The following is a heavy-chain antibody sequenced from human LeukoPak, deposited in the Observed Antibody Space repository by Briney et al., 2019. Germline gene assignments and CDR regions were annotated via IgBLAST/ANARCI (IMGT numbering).Heavy chain of an antibody. CDR3: ARDKTQGWFWHNWFDP. V-gene: IGHV3-7*01. D-gene: IGHD2-15*01. Sequence: GGSLRLSCAATGFTFSSYWMSWVRQAPGKGLEWVANIKQDGSEKYYVDSVKGRFTISRDNAKNSLYLQMNSLRAEDTAVYYCARDKTQGWFWHNWFDPWGQGTLVTVSS. J-gene: IGHJ5*02. CDR1: GFTFSSYW. CDR2: IKQDGSEK.